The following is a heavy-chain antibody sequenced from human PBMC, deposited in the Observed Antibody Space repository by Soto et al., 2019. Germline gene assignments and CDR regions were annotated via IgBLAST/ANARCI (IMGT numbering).Heavy chain of an antibody. V-gene: IGHV4-4*07. CDR1: GGSISSYY. J-gene: IGHJ6*02. CDR3: ARVLDVRLRGFYGREV. CDR2: IYTSGST. Sequence: SEHLSLTCTVSGGSISSYYWSWIRQPAGKGLEWIGRIYTSGSTNYNPSLKSRVTMSVDTSENQFSLKLSSVTAADTAVYYCARVLDVRLRGFYGREVWGQRTTVTVSS. D-gene: IGHD3-3*01.